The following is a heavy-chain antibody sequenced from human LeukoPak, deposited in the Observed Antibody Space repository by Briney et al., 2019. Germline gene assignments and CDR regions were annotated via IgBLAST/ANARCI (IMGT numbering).Heavy chain of an antibody. J-gene: IGHJ4*02. D-gene: IGHD3-22*01. CDR2: ISWNSGSI. CDR3: AKDISQNYYDSSGYYDY. CDR1: GFTFDDYA. V-gene: IGHV3-9*03. Sequence: GGSLRLSCAASGFTFDDYAMHWVRQAPGKGLEWVSGISWNSGSIGYADSVKGRFTISRDNAKNSLYLQMNSLRAEDMALYYCAKDISQNYYDSSGYYDYWGQGTLVTVSS.